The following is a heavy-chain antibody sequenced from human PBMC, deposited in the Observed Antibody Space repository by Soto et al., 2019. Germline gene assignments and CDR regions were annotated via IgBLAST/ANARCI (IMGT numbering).Heavy chain of an antibody. CDR2: MWYDGTNK. Sequence: WRSRRLSCAAAGFTFRIYCMHWDSQTRGKGLEWVAVMWYDGTNKYYGESVKGRFTISRDNSENTLYLQMNSLRVEDTAVYYCARDATFGTKGGSFDIWGHGTLVTVS. CDR3: ARDATFGTKGGSFDI. D-gene: IGHD3-16*01. CDR1: GFTFRIYC. V-gene: IGHV3-33*01. J-gene: IGHJ3*02.